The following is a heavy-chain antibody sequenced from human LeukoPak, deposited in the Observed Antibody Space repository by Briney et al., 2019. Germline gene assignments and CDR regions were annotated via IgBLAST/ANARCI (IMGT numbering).Heavy chain of an antibody. Sequence: GGSLRLSCAAAGFTFSSYEMNWVRQAPGKGLEWVSYISSSGSSIYYADSVKGRFTISRDNAKNSLYMQMNSLRAEDTAVYYCAELGITMIGGVWGKGTTVTISS. CDR1: GFTFSSYE. J-gene: IGHJ6*04. CDR3: AELGITMIGGV. V-gene: IGHV3-48*03. D-gene: IGHD3-10*02. CDR2: ISSSGSSI.